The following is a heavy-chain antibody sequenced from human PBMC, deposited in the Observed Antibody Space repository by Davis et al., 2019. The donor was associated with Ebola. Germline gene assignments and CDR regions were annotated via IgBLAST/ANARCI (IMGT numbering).Heavy chain of an antibody. CDR2: IIPIFGTA. Sequence: SVKVSCKASGYTFTSYYMHWVRQAPGQGLEWMGGIIPIFGTANYAQKFQGRVTITADKSTSTAYMELSSLRSEDTAVYYCAREVADYDFWSGRCWFDPWGQGTLVTVSS. D-gene: IGHD3-3*01. V-gene: IGHV1-69*06. J-gene: IGHJ5*02. CDR3: AREVADYDFWSGRCWFDP. CDR1: GYTFTSYY.